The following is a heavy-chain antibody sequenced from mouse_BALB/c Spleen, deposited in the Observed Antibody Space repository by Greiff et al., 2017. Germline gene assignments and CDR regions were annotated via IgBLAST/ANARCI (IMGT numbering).Heavy chain of an antibody. Sequence: VHLVESGPGLVQPSQSLSITCTVSGFSLTSYGVHWVRQSPGKGLEWLGVIWSGGSTDYNAAFISRLSISKDNSKSQVFFKMNSLQANDTAIYYCARSYDYDRGGYYAMDYWGQGTSVTVSS. CDR3: ARSYDYDRGGYYAMDY. CDR2: IWSGGST. V-gene: IGHV2-2*02. J-gene: IGHJ4*01. D-gene: IGHD2-4*01. CDR1: GFSLTSYG.